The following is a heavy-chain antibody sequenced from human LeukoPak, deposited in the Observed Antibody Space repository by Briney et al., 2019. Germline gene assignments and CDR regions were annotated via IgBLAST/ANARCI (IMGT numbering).Heavy chain of an antibody. CDR3: ARDRAVPGRIDY. J-gene: IGHJ4*02. Sequence: SETLSLTCTVSGGSISSYFWTWIRQPAGKGLEWIGRIYTSGSTNYNPSLESRVTMSVDTSKNQFSLKLSSVTAADTAVYYCARDRAVPGRIDYWGQGTLVTVSS. CDR2: IYTSGST. CDR1: GGSISSYF. D-gene: IGHD6-19*01. V-gene: IGHV4-4*07.